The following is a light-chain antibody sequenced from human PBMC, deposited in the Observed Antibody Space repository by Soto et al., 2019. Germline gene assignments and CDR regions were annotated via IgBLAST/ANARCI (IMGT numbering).Light chain of an antibody. CDR1: SSNIGAGYD. CDR2: GNS. V-gene: IGLV1-40*01. Sequence: QSVLTQPPSVSGAPGQRVTISCTGSSSNIGAGYDVHWYQQLPGTAPKLLIYGNSNRPSRVRDRFSGSKSGTSASLAITGLQAEDEADYYCQSYDSSLSGWVFGGGTKLTVL. J-gene: IGLJ3*02. CDR3: QSYDSSLSGWV.